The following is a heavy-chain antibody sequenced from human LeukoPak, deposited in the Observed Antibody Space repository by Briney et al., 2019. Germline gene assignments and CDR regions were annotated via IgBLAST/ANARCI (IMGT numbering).Heavy chain of an antibody. Sequence: GGSLRLSCAASGFTFSNYWMSWVRQAPGKGLEWVANIKQDGSEKYYVDSVKGRFTISRDNAKNSLYLQMNSLRAEDTAVYYCARGPTEHDAFDIWGQGTMVTVSS. CDR2: IKQDGSEK. CDR1: GFTFSNYW. V-gene: IGHV3-7*03. CDR3: ARGPTEHDAFDI. J-gene: IGHJ3*02.